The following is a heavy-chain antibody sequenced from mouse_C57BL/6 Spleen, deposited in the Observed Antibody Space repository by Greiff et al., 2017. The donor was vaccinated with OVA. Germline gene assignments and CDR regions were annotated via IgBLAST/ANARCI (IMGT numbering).Heavy chain of an antibody. V-gene: IGHV1-69*01. CDR3: ARGSDSQFGY. D-gene: IGHD2-4*01. Sequence: QVQLQQPGAELVMPGASVKLSCKASGYTFTSYWMHWVKQRPGQGLEWIGEIDPSDSYTNYNQKFKGKSTLTVDKSSSTAYMQLSSLTSEDSAVYYCARGSDSQFGYWGQGTLVTVSA. CDR1: GYTFTSYW. J-gene: IGHJ3*01. CDR2: IDPSDSYT.